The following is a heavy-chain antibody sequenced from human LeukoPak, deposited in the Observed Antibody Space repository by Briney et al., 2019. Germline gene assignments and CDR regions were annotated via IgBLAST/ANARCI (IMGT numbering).Heavy chain of an antibody. CDR3: ARHQSKLYDSSDFSKNYYYYGMDV. D-gene: IGHD3-22*01. J-gene: IGHJ6*02. CDR2: IYPGDSDT. V-gene: IGHV5-51*01. Sequence: RGESLKISCKGSGYSFTSYWIGWVRQMPGKGLEWMGIIYPGDSDTRYSPSFQGQVTISADKSISTAYLQWSSLKASDTAMYYCARHQSKLYDSSDFSKNYYYYGMDVWGQGTTVTVSS. CDR1: GYSFTSYW.